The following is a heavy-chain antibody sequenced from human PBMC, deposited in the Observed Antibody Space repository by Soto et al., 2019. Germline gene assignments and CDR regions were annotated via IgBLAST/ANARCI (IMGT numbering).Heavy chain of an antibody. CDR2: IYYSGST. D-gene: IGHD6-13*01. Sequence: SETLSLTCTVSGGSISIGGYYWSCFRQHPGKGLEWIGYIYYSGSTYYNPSLKSRVTISVDTSKNQFSLKLSSVTAADTAVYYCARDQYSSSWYYFDYWGQGTLVTVSS. CDR3: ARDQYSSSWYYFDY. V-gene: IGHV4-31*03. CDR1: GGSISIGGYY. J-gene: IGHJ4*02.